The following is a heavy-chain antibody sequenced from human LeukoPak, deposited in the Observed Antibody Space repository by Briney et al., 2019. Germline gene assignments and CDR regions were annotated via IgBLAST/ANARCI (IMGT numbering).Heavy chain of an antibody. Sequence: GGSLRLSCVAAGFTFSTYGMHWVRQAPGKGLEWVSFISSSSSYIYYADSMKGRFTISRDNAKNSLYLQMNSLKAEDTAVYYCARGEWSSSPFDYWGQGTLVTVSS. J-gene: IGHJ4*02. CDR2: ISSSSSYI. V-gene: IGHV3-21*01. D-gene: IGHD6-6*01. CDR3: ARGEWSSSPFDY. CDR1: GFTFSTYG.